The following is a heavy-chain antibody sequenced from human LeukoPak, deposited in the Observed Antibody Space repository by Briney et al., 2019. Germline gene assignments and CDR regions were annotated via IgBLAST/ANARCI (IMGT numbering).Heavy chain of an antibody. J-gene: IGHJ6*03. V-gene: IGHV3-23*01. CDR1: GFTFSSYA. Sequence: GGSLRLSCVASGFTFSSYALMWVRQARGRGVEWVSSVSTSGGTTYSADSVKGRFTISRDNTKNTLYLQMNSLRAEDTAVFYCARSSRRVGASTPYYYYFYMDVWGKGTTVTVSS. CDR3: ARSSRRVGASTPYYYYFYMDV. D-gene: IGHD1-26*01. CDR2: VSTSGGTT.